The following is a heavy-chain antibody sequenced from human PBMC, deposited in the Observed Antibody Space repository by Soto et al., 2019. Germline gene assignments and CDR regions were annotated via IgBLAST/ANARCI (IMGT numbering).Heavy chain of an antibody. CDR1: GCSLSSGGYY. CDR2: IYYSGST. D-gene: IGHD4-4*01. Sequence: PSETLSLTSTVSGCSLSSGGYYWSWIRQHPGKGLEWIGYIYYSGSTYYNPSLKSRVTISVDTSKNQFSLKLSSVTAADTAVYYCASITVTDRYGNDYWGQGTLVTVSS. CDR3: ASITVTDRYGNDY. J-gene: IGHJ4*02. V-gene: IGHV4-31*03.